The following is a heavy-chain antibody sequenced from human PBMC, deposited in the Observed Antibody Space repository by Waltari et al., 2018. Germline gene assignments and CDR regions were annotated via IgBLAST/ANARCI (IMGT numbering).Heavy chain of an antibody. D-gene: IGHD5-18*01. Sequence: QVQLVQSGAEVKKPGASVKVSCKASGYTFTGYYMHWVRQAPGQGLEWMGRINPNSGGTNYAQKFQGRVTMTRDTSISTAYMELSRLRSDDTAVYYCAREHRYSYGDYYYYYMDVWGKGTTVTVSS. V-gene: IGHV1-2*06. CDR2: INPNSGGT. J-gene: IGHJ6*03. CDR1: GYTFTGYY. CDR3: AREHRYSYGDYYYYYMDV.